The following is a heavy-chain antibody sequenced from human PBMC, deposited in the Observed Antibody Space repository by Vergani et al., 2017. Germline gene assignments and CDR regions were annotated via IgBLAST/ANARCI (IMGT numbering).Heavy chain of an antibody. J-gene: IGHJ6*02. Sequence: EVQVVETGGGLVQPGGSLRLSCAASGFTVSSNYMSWVRQAPGKGLEWVSVIYSGGSTYYADSVKGRFIISRHNSKNTLYLQMNSLRAEDTAVYYCARDRVDIVATTTYYYYYYGMDVWGQGTTVTVSS. CDR3: ARDRVDIVATTTYYYYYYGMDV. CDR1: GFTVSSNY. V-gene: IGHV3-53*04. D-gene: IGHD5-12*01. CDR2: IYSGGST.